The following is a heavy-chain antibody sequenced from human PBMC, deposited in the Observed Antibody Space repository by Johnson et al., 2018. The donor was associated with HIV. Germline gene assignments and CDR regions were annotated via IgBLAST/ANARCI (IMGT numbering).Heavy chain of an antibody. CDR3: AKAVAKVGAGMSFDF. V-gene: IGHV3-7*01. CDR1: GFTFSRYW. CDR2: IKQDGSEK. J-gene: IGHJ3*01. Sequence: EVQLVESGGGLVQPVGSLRLSCAASGFTFSRYWMSWVRQAPGKGREWVANIKQDGSEKYYADSVKGRFTISRDNSKNPLYLQMSSLRAEDTAVYYCAKAVAKVGAGMSFDFWGQGTMVTFSS. D-gene: IGHD1-26*01.